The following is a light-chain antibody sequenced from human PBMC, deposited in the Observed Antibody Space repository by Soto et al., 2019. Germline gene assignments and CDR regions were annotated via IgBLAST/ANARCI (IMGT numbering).Light chain of an antibody. V-gene: IGLV2-8*01. Sequence: QSALTQPPSASGSPGQSVTISCTGTHSDVGGYSYVSWYQQHPGKAPKLMIYEVNKRPSGVPDRFSGSKSGNTASLTVSGLQAEDEADYYCSSYAGNNILLFGGGTKLTV. J-gene: IGLJ3*02. CDR1: HSDVGGYSY. CDR2: EVN. CDR3: SSYAGNNILL.